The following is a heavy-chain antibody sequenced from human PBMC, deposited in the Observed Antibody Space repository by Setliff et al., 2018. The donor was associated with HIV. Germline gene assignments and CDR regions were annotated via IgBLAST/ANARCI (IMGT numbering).Heavy chain of an antibody. J-gene: IGHJ4*02. CDR1: GDSISGFY. CDR2: IYSSGST. Sequence: SETLSLTCTVSGDSISGFYWSWIRQPPGKGLECIGYIYSSGSTNYNPSLKSRVTMSVDTSKNQFSLELRSVTAADTAAYYCARRVVLAAAFDYWGQGALVTVS. V-gene: IGHV4-59*08. CDR3: ARRVVLAAAFDY. D-gene: IGHD2-15*01.